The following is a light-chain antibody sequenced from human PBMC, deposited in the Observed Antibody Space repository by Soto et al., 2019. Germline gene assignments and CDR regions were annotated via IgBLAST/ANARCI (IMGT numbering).Light chain of an antibody. J-gene: IGKJ4*01. CDR2: GAS. CDR1: QSVGSN. V-gene: IGKV3-15*01. Sequence: EIVMTQSPATLSVSPGERATLSCRASQSVGSNLAWYQQRPGQTPKLVIFGASTRATVIPARFSGSGSGTEFTLTISSLQSDDFGVYFCQQYNSWPLSFGGGTKAEIK. CDR3: QQYNSWPLS.